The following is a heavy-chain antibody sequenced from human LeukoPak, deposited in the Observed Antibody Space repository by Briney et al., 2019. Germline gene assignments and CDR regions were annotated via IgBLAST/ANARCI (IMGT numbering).Heavy chain of an antibody. CDR2: INPDGRTT. CDR3: AKVDGSGNSIFDY. CDR1: GFTFNTYW. Sequence: GGSLRLSCAASGFTFNTYWMHWVRQAPGKGLVWVSRINPDGRTTNYADSVKGRFTISRDNAKNTLYLQMSSLRVEDTATYYCAKVDGSGNSIFDYWGRGTLVPVSS. V-gene: IGHV3-74*01. D-gene: IGHD3-22*01. J-gene: IGHJ4*02.